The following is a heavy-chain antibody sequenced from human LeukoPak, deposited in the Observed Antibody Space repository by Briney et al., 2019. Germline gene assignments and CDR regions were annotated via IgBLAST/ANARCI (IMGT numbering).Heavy chain of an antibody. V-gene: IGHV4-31*03. Sequence: SQTLSLTCTVPGGSISSGGYDWSWIRQHPGKGLEWIGYIYYSGSTYYNPSLKSRVTISVDTSKNQFSLKLSSVTAADTAVYYCATERKAYTQWGQGTLVTVSS. CDR2: IYYSGST. CDR3: ATERKAYTQ. J-gene: IGHJ4*02. CDR1: GGSISSGGYD. D-gene: IGHD1-1*01.